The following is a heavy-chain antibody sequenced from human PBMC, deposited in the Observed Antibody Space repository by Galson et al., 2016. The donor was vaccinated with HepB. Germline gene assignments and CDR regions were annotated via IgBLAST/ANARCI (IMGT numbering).Heavy chain of an antibody. CDR1: GFTFDAYF. J-gene: IGHJ3*01. CDR2: IIRSNNYM. V-gene: IGHV3-21*01. D-gene: IGHD6-19*01. CDR3: AKELSGAGFDV. Sequence: SLRLSCAASGFTFDAYFMNWVRQAPGKGLEWIASIIRSNNYMYYADSVKGRFTISRDNAKNSLYLQMDSLRVEDTAVYYCAKELSGAGFDVWGQGTMVTVSS.